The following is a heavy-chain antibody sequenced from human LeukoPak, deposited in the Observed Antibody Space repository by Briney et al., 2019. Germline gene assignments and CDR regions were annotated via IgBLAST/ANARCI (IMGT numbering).Heavy chain of an antibody. Sequence: KSGGSLRLSCAASGFTFSSYSMNWVRQAPGKGLEWVSSISSSSSYIYYADSVKGRFTISRDNAKNSLYLQMNSLRAEDTAVYYCAREMGRDGYNRGQGGADYWGQGTLVTVSS. D-gene: IGHD5-24*01. CDR2: ISSSSSYI. J-gene: IGHJ4*02. CDR1: GFTFSSYS. CDR3: AREMGRDGYNRGQGGADY. V-gene: IGHV3-21*01.